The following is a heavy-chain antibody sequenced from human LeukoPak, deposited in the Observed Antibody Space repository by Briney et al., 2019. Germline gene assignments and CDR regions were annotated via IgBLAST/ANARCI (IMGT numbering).Heavy chain of an antibody. D-gene: IGHD2-15*01. CDR3: ARGCSGGSCYSPLPPDY. V-gene: IGHV1-3*01. J-gene: IGHJ4*02. CDR2: INAGNGNT. Sequence: ASVKVSCKASGYTFTSYAMHWVRQAPGQRLEWMGWINAGNGNTKYSQKFQGRVTITRDTSASTAYMELSSLRSEDTAVYYCARGCSGGSCYSPLPPDYWGQGTLVTVSS. CDR1: GYTFTSYA.